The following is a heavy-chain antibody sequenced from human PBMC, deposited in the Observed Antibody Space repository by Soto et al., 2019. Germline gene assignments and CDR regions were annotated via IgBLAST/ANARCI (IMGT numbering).Heavy chain of an antibody. CDR1: GGSFSDYY. J-gene: IGHJ2*01. CDR2: INHSGST. V-gene: IGHV4-34*01. Sequence: QVQLQQWGAGLLKPSETLSLTCAVYGGSFSDYYWSWIRQPPGKGLEWIGEINHSGSTNYNPSLKSRVTISVDPSKNQFSLKLSSVTAADTAVYYCARGLRGGGDWYFDLWGRGTLVTVSS. D-gene: IGHD2-21*01. CDR3: ARGLRGGGDWYFDL.